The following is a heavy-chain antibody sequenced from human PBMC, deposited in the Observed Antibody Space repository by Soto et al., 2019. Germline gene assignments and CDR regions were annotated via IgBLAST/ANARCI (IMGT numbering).Heavy chain of an antibody. CDR2: INPNTGGT. D-gene: IGHD1-7*01. J-gene: IGHJ4*02. Sequence: ASVKVSCKASGYTFTGYYMRWVRQAPGEGLEWMGWINPNTGGTGYAQNFQGRVTMTRDTSISTAYMELNRLTSDDTALYYCARDDGTTSGVNSWGQGTPVTVSS. CDR3: ARDDGTTSGVNS. V-gene: IGHV1-2*02. CDR1: GYTFTGYY.